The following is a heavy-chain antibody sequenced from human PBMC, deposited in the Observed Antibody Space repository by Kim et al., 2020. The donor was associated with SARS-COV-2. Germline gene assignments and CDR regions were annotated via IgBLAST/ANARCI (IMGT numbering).Heavy chain of an antibody. D-gene: IGHD2-2*01. CDR1: GFTFSDYY. CDR3: ARPRYCRSTSCYQSDAFDI. Sequence: GGSLRLSCAASGFTFSDYYMSWIRQAPGKGLEWVSYISSSGSTIYYADSVKGRFTISRDNAKNSLYLQMNSLRAEDTAVYYCARPRYCRSTSCYQSDAFDIWGQGTMVTVSS. CDR2: ISSSGSTI. J-gene: IGHJ3*02. V-gene: IGHV3-11*01.